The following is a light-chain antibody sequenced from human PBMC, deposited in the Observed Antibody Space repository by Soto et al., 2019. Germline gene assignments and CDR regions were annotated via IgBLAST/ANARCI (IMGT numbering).Light chain of an antibody. CDR1: NIGAYS. CDR3: QVWDSDSDPSYV. Sequence: SYELTQPPSVSVAPGQTAGITCGGNNIGAYSVYWYQQKPGQAPVLVVYDDTNRPSGIPGRFSGSNSGNTATLTISSVEAGDEAAYYCQVWDSDSDPSYVFGGGTKVTVL. J-gene: IGLJ1*01. V-gene: IGLV3-21*02. CDR2: DDT.